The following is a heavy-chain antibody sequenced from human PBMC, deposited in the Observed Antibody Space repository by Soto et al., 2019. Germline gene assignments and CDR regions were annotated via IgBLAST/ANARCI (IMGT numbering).Heavy chain of an antibody. D-gene: IGHD3-16*01. J-gene: IGHJ5*02. CDR2: INHRGTI. V-gene: IGHV4-34*01. CDR3: ARGGGVRTSHMVWFDP. CDR1: GGSINNGDYY. Sequence: PSETLSLTCAVSGGSINNGDYYWNWIRQSPGKGLEWIGEINHRGTINYNPSLRSRVTLSVDTSKNEFSLRLTSVTAADTAVYYCARGGGVRTSHMVWFDPWGQGTLVTVSS.